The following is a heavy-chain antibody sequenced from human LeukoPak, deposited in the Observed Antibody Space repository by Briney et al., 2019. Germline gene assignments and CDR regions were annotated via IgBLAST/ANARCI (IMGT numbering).Heavy chain of an antibody. D-gene: IGHD3-10*01. CDR1: GFTFSSYW. V-gene: IGHV3-7*01. CDR2: IKQDGSEK. CDR3: ARDFTMVRGVFNWFDP. J-gene: IGHJ5*02. Sequence: GGSLRLSCAASGFTFSSYWMSWVRQAPGKGLEWVANIKQDGSEKYYVDSVKGRFTISRDNAKNSLYLQMNSLRAEDTAVYYCARDFTMVRGVFNWFDPWGQGTLVTVSS.